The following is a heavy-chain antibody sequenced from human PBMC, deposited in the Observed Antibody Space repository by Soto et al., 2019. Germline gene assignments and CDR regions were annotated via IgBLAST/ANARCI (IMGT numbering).Heavy chain of an antibody. CDR3: ARSPGESYAYYFDH. V-gene: IGHV1-69*01. J-gene: IGHJ4*02. Sequence: SCKASGGTFSSYAISWVRQAPGQGLEWMGGIIPIFGTANYAQKFQGRVTITADESTSTAYMELSSLRSEDTAVYYCARSPGESYAYYFDHWGQGTQVTSPQ. CDR2: IIPIFGTA. D-gene: IGHD3-16*01. CDR1: GGTFSSYA.